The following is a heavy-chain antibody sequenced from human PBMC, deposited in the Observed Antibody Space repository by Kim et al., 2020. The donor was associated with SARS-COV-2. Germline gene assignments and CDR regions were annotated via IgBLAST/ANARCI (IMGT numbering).Heavy chain of an antibody. V-gene: IGHV1-3*01. CDR2: INGDTGNT. D-gene: IGHD6-13*01. CDR1: GKTFTTYA. J-gene: IGHJ4*02. CDR3: ARDLIAAAGRQVGFDY. Sequence: ASVKVSCKASGKTFTTYAMHWVRQAPGQSPEWMGWINGDTGNTKYSQKFQGRVTITRDTSASIAYMDLSSLTSEDTAVYYCARDLIAAAGRQVGFDYWGQGTPVTVSS.